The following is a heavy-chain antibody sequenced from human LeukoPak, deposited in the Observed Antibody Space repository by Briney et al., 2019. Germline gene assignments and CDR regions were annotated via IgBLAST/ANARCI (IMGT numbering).Heavy chain of an antibody. CDR3: AKDRSSSWTWTIDY. D-gene: IGHD6-13*01. V-gene: IGHV3-30*18. CDR2: ISYGGSNK. J-gene: IGHJ4*02. CDR1: VFSLSSNG. Sequence: PGGSLRLSCAASVFSLSSNGMHWVLHAPGKGLELVPLISYGGSNKYYADSVKCRFTISRDNTKNTLYLQMNSLRAEDAAVYYCAKDRSSSWTWTIDYWGQGTLVTVSS.